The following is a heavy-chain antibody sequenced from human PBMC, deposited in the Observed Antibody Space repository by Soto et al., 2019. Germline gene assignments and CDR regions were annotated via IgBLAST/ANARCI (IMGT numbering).Heavy chain of an antibody. CDR2: INSGSSYI. Sequence: EVQLVESGGGLVKPGGSLRLSCAASGFTFSSYSMNWVRQAPGKGLEWVSSINSGSSYIYYADSVKGRFTISRDNAKKSLYLQMNSLTAEDTAVYYCAGLPQWLGGDHAFDLWRQGTMVTVSS. CDR1: GFTFSSYS. D-gene: IGHD6-19*01. CDR3: AGLPQWLGGDHAFDL. V-gene: IGHV3-21*01. J-gene: IGHJ3*01.